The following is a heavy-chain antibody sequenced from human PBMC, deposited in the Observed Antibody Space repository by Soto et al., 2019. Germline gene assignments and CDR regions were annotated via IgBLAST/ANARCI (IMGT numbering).Heavy chain of an antibody. D-gene: IGHD2-2*01. CDR3: ARGPRGLYHHDY. CDR1: GFTFSGDW. J-gene: IGHJ4*02. V-gene: IGHV3-74*01. Sequence: GGSLRLSCAASGFTFSGDWMHWVRQGAGKGLVWVSRINMDGSSTNYADSVKGRFTISRDNAKNTLYLQMSSLRVDGTAVYYCARGPRGLYHHDYWGQGALVTVSS. CDR2: INMDGSST.